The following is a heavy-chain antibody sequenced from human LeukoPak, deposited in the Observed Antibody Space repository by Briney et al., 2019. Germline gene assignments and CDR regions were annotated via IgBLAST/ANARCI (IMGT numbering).Heavy chain of an antibody. J-gene: IGHJ6*03. CDR3: ARVREGRGYYYYYYMDV. Sequence: SVKVSCKASGGTFSSYTISWVRQAPGQGLEWMGGIIPIFGTANYAQKFQGRVTITTDESTSTAYMELSSLRSEDTAVYYCARVREGRGYYYYYYMDVWGKGTTVTVSS. CDR2: IIPIFGTA. V-gene: IGHV1-69*05. CDR1: GGTFSSYT.